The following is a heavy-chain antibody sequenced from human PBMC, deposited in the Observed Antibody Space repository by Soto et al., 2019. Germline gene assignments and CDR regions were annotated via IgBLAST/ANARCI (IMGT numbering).Heavy chain of an antibody. J-gene: IGHJ6*02. CDR3: ARGRRGLVPAPGLSYSAMDV. D-gene: IGHD3-9*01. CDR2: ITHTGTT. V-gene: IGHV4-34*01. Sequence: PSETLSLTCAVYGGPFSGYYWNWIRQPPGTGLEWIGEITHTGTTSYNPSLTRRVSISVDTSKNQVSLNLSSVTAADAAAFYCARGRRGLVPAPGLSYSAMDVWGQGTTVTVS. CDR1: GGPFSGYY.